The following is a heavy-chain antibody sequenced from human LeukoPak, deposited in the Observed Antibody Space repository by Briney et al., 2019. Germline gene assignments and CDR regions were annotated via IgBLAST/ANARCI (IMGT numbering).Heavy chain of an antibody. V-gene: IGHV3-21*01. CDR2: ISSSSSYI. J-gene: IGHJ4*02. CDR3: VPYPVYYFDY. CDR1: GFTFSGYS. Sequence: PGGSLRLSCAASGFTFSGYSMNWVRQAPGKGLEWVSSISSSSSYIYYADSVKGRFTISRDNANNSLYLQMNSLRAEDTAVYYCVPYPVYYFDYWGQGTLVTVSS.